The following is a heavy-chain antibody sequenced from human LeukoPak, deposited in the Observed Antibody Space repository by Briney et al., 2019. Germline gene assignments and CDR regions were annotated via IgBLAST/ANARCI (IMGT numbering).Heavy chain of an antibody. V-gene: IGHV4-38-2*02. Sequence: PSETLSLTCTVSGYSISIGYYWGWIRQPPGKGLEWIGSIYHSGSTFYNPSLKSRVTISVDTSKNQFSLKLSSVTAADTAVYYCARVFRTGYYDYWGQGTLVTVSS. CDR2: IYHSGST. D-gene: IGHD3-9*01. CDR1: GYSISIGYY. J-gene: IGHJ4*02. CDR3: ARVFRTGYYDY.